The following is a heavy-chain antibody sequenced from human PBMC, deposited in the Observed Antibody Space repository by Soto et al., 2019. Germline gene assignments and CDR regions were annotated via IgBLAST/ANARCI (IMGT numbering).Heavy chain of an antibody. CDR2: VTSSSSSM. CDR3: AREADFASSGYVLDY. D-gene: IGHD3-22*01. CDR1: GFTFNRYS. J-gene: IGHJ4*02. V-gene: IGHV3-21*01. Sequence: PGGSLRLSCAASGFTFNRYSMNWVRQAPGKGLEWVSSVTSSSSSMLYADSVKGRFTISRDDAKDSLFLQMNSLRADDTAVYYCAREADFASSGYVLDYWGQGTLVTGSS.